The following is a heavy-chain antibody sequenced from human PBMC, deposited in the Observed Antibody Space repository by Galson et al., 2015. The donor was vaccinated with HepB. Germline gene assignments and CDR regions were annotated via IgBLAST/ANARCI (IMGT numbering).Heavy chain of an antibody. V-gene: IGHV3-21*01. D-gene: IGHD3-10*01. J-gene: IGHJ4*02. CDR3: ARALPSGIRGGRVFDH. Sequence: SLRLSCAASGFNFSLYNMNWVRQAPGKGLEWVSSISSSGSYIYYGDSVKGRCTVSRDSAKTSVYLQMNSLRGDDTAVYYCARALPSGIRGGRVFDHWGQGTLVIVSS. CDR2: ISSSGSYI. CDR1: GFNFSLYN.